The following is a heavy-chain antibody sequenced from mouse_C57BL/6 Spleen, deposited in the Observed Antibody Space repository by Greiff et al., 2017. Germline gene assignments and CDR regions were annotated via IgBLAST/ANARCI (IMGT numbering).Heavy chain of an antibody. J-gene: IGHJ4*01. CDR1: GYTFTSYG. CDR2: IYPRSGNT. V-gene: IGHV1-81*01. Sequence: VQLQESGAELARPGASVKLSCKASGYTFTSYGISWVKQRTGQGLEWIGEIYPRSGNTYYNEKFKGKATLTADKSSSTAYMELRSLTSEDSAVYFCARSIYYDYDGYAMDYWGQGTSVTVSS. CDR3: ARSIYYDYDGYAMDY. D-gene: IGHD2-4*01.